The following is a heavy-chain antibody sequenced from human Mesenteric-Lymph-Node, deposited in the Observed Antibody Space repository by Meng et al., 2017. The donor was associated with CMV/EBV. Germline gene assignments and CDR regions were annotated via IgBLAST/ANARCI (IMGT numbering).Heavy chain of an antibody. J-gene: IGHJ3*02. Sequence: SETLSLTCPVSGGSISSYYWSWIRQPPGKGLEWIGYIYYSGSTNYNPSLKSRVTISVDTSKNQFSLKLSSVTAADTAVYYCARDRRGGVQAFDIWGQGTMVTVSS. D-gene: IGHD3-3*01. CDR3: ARDRRGGVQAFDI. V-gene: IGHV4-59*01. CDR1: GGSISSYY. CDR2: IYYSGST.